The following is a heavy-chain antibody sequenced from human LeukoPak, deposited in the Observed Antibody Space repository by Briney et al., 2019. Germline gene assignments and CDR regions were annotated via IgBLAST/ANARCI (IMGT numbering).Heavy chain of an antibody. CDR2: ISSSSSYI. CDR1: GFTFSSYS. J-gene: IGHJ4*02. V-gene: IGHV3-21*01. D-gene: IGHD2-21*02. CDR3: ARDASPDCGGDCYFDY. Sequence: GGSLRLSCAASGFTFSSYSMNWVRQAPGKGLEWVSSISSSSSYIYYADSVKGRFTISRDNAKNSLYLQMNSLRAEDTAVYYCARDASPDCGGDCYFDYWGQGTLVTVSS.